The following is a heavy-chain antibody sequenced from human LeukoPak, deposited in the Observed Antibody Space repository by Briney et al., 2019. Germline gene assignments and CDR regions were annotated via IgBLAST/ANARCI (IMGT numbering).Heavy chain of an antibody. D-gene: IGHD3-16*01. V-gene: IGHV4-59*01. Sequence: SETLSLTCTVSGGSISSYYWSWIRQPPGKGLEWIGYIYYSGSTNYTPSLKSRVTISVDTSKNQFSLKLSSVTAADTAVYYCAGGEWFDPWGQGTLVTVSS. CDR2: IYYSGST. CDR3: AGGEWFDP. J-gene: IGHJ5*02. CDR1: GGSISSYY.